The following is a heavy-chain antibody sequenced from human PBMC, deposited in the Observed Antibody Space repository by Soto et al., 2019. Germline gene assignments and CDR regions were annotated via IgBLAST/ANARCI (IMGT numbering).Heavy chain of an antibody. V-gene: IGHV3-7*01. D-gene: IGHD3-10*01. CDR2: IKWDASAK. J-gene: IGHJ4*01. CDR3: AGEWGEGSWASVNHYLDY. CDR1: GFTFGSYG. Sequence: LRLSCAACGFTFGSYGMSWVRQASGKGPAWLATIKWDASAKKYVDSVQGRFTTSRDNAMNAPYLHMDRLRAEDTAVNYCAGEWGEGSWASVNHYLDYWGQGTLVTVSP.